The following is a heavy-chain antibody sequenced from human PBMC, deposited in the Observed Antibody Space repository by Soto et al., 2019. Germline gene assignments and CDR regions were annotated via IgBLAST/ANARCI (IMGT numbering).Heavy chain of an antibody. Sequence: QVQLVQSGAEVKKPEASVKVSCKASGYTFTSYDTNWVRQATGQGFEYLGWMNPNSGNTGYVKKFQGRVTMTRDTSMSTAYMELSSLRSEDTAVYYCARGIKYGDYSRWFDPWGPGTLVTVSS. V-gene: IGHV1-8*01. CDR1: GYTFTSYD. J-gene: IGHJ5*02. CDR3: ARGIKYGDYSRWFDP. D-gene: IGHD4-17*01. CDR2: MNPNSGNT.